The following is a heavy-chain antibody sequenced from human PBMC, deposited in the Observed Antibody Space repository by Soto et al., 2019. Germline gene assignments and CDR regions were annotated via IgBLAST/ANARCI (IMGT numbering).Heavy chain of an antibody. CDR2: MNPNSGNT. CDR1: GYTFTRYD. Sequence: QVQLVQSGAEVKKPGASVKVSCKASGYTFTRYDINWVRQATGQGLEWMGWMNPNSGNTGYAQKFQGRVTMTRNTSISTAYMELSSLRSEDTAVYYCARGGAYCGGDCYWGIDYWGQGTLVTVSS. D-gene: IGHD2-21*01. J-gene: IGHJ4*02. V-gene: IGHV1-8*01. CDR3: ARGGAYCGGDCYWGIDY.